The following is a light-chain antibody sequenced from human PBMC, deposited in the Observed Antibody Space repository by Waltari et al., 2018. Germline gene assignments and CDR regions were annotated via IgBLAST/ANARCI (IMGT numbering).Light chain of an antibody. J-gene: IGKJ2*01. Sequence: DIQMTQSPSSLSASVGDRVTNTRQASQDNSNYLHRYQQKQGKAPQHLIYDASNLVTGVPSRFSGSGSCTDFTFTISSLQPEDIATFYCQLYDNLRTYTFGQGTKVEIK. CDR1: QDNSNY. V-gene: IGKV1-33*01. CDR2: DAS. CDR3: QLYDNLRTYT.